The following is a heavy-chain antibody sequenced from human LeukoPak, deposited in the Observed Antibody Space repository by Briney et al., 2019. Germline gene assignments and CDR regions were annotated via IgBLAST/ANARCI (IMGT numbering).Heavy chain of an antibody. Sequence: VASVKVSCKASGYTFTSYYMHWVRQAPGQGLEWMGIINPSGGSTSYAQKFQGRVTITADKSTSTAYMELSSLRSEDTAVYYCARGRDGYAFDYWGQGTLVTVSS. J-gene: IGHJ4*02. D-gene: IGHD5-24*01. CDR3: ARGRDGYAFDY. CDR2: INPSGGST. CDR1: GYTFTSYY. V-gene: IGHV1-46*01.